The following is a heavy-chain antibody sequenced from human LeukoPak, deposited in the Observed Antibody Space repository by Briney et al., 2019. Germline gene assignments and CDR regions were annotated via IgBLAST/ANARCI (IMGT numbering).Heavy chain of an antibody. Sequence: GGSLRLSCAASGFTFSSYGMNWVRQAPGKGLEWVSSISSSSSYIYYADSVKGRFTISRDNAKNSLYLQMNSLRAEDTAVYYCARGAAASSWYLFGYWGQGTLVTVSS. J-gene: IGHJ4*02. D-gene: IGHD6-13*01. CDR3: ARGAAASSWYLFGY. V-gene: IGHV3-21*01. CDR1: GFTFSSYG. CDR2: ISSSSSYI.